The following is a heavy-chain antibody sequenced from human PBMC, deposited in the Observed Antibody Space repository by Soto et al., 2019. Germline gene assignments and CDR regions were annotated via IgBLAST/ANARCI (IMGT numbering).Heavy chain of an antibody. CDR3: ARDRTDYDSSGYQLYYFDY. D-gene: IGHD3-22*01. CDR2: TYYRSKWYN. J-gene: IGHJ4*02. Sequence: SQTLSLTCAISGDSVSSNSAAWNWIRQSPSRGLEWLGRTYYRSKWYNDYAVSVKSRITINPDTSKNQFSLQLNSVTPEDTAVYYCARDRTDYDSSGYQLYYFDYWGQGTLVTVSS. V-gene: IGHV6-1*01. CDR1: GDSVSSNSAA.